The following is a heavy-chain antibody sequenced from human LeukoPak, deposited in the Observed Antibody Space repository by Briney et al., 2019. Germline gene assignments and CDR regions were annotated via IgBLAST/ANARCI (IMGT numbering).Heavy chain of an antibody. J-gene: IGHJ4*02. CDR3: VRDGVANTRDGDMITFGGVIPKGFDY. CDR1: GFTFSSYE. D-gene: IGHD3-16*02. CDR2: ISSSGSTI. Sequence: PGGSLRLSCAASGFTFSSYEMNWVRQAPGKGLEWVSYISSSGSTIYYADSVKGRFTISRDNSKNTLYLQMNSLRAEDTAVYYCVRDGVANTRDGDMITFGGVIPKGFDYWGQGTLVTVSS. V-gene: IGHV3-48*03.